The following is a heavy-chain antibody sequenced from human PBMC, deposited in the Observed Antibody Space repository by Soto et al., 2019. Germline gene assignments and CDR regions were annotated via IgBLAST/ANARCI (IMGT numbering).Heavy chain of an antibody. CDR2: IIPILGIA. J-gene: IGHJ6*03. CDR3: ATAYVRYFDCSDSNYYYYMDV. CDR1: GGTFSSYT. Sequence: SVKVSCTASGGTFSSYTISWVRQAPGQGLEWMGRIIPILGIANYAQKFQGRVTITADKSTSTAYMELSSLRSEDTAVYYCATAYVRYFDCSDSNYYYYMDVWGKGTTVTVSS. V-gene: IGHV1-69*02. D-gene: IGHD3-9*01.